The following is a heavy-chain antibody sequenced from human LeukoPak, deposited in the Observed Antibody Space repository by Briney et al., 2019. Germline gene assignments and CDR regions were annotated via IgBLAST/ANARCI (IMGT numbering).Heavy chain of an antibody. CDR1: GYTFTSYA. Sequence: ASVKVSCKASGYTFTSYAMNWVRQAPGQGLEWMGWINTNTGNPTYARGFTGRFVFSLDTSVSTAYLQISSLKAEDTAVYYCARGDSSGYYPEYFQHWGQGTLVTVSS. CDR2: INTNTGNP. CDR3: ARGDSSGYYPEYFQH. V-gene: IGHV7-4-1*02. D-gene: IGHD3-22*01. J-gene: IGHJ1*01.